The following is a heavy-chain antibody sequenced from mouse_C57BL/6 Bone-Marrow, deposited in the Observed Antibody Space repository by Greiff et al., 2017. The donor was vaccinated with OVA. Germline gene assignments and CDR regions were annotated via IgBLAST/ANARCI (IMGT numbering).Heavy chain of an antibody. CDR1: GYTFTSYW. V-gene: IGHV1-69*01. D-gene: IGHD1-1*01. J-gene: IGHJ1*03. CDR2: IDPSDSYT. Sequence: VQLQQPGAELVMPGASVKLSCKASGYTFTSYWMHWVKQRPGQGLEWIGEIDPSDSYTNYNQKFKGKSTLTVDKSSSTAYMQLSSLTSEDSAVYYGARWYYYGSSYGYFDVWGTGTTVTVSA. CDR3: ARWYYYGSSYGYFDV.